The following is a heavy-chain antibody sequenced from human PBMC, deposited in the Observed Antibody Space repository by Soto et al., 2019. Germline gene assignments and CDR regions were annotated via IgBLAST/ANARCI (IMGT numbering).Heavy chain of an antibody. CDR3: ARDRLPWYYDSSGYHDAFDI. CDR1: GLTFSSYW. CDR2: IKQDGSEK. J-gene: IGHJ3*02. V-gene: IGHV3-7*01. Sequence: PGGSLRLSCAASGLTFSSYWMSWVRQAPGKGLEWVANIKQDGSEKYYVDSVKGRFTISRDNAKNSLYLQMNSLRAEDTAVYYCARDRLPWYYDSSGYHDAFDIWGQGTMVTVSS. D-gene: IGHD3-22*01.